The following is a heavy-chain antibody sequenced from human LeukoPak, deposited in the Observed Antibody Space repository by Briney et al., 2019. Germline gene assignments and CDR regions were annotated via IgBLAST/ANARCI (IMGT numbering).Heavy chain of an antibody. CDR2: INHSGST. J-gene: IGHJ6*02. D-gene: IGHD1-1*01. V-gene: IGHV4-34*01. CDR1: GGSFSGYY. CDR3: AREKPNWNDDYYYYGMDV. Sequence: SETLSLTCAVYGGSFSGYYWSWIRQPPGKGLEWIGEINHSGSTNYNPSLKSRVTISVDTSKNQFSLKLSSVTAADTAVYYCAREKPNWNDDYYYYGMDVWGQGTTVTVSS.